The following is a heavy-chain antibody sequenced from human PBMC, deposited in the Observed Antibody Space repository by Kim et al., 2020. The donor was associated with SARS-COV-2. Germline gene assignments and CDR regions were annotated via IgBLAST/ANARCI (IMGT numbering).Heavy chain of an antibody. V-gene: IGHV3-23*01. D-gene: IGHD3-22*01. CDR2: ISGSGGST. CDR1: GFTFSSYA. CDR3: AKDWATPSYYYDSSGPIIGGGMDV. J-gene: IGHJ6*02. Sequence: GGSLRLSCAASGFTFSSYAMSWVRQAPGKGLEWVSAISGSGGSTYYADSVKGRFTISRDNSKNTLYLQMNSLRAEDTAVYYCAKDWATPSYYYDSSGPIIGGGMDVWGQGTTVTVSS.